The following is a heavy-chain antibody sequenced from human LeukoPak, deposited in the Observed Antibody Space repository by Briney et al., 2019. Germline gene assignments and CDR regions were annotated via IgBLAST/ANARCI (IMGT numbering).Heavy chain of an antibody. CDR3: ARGSWYRQNYWYFDL. CDR1: GGSISSYY. D-gene: IGHD6-13*01. Sequence: SETLSLTCTVSGGSISSYYWSWIRQPAGKGLEWIGRIYTSGSTNYNPFLKSRVTMSVDTSKNQFSLKLSSVTAADTAVYYCARGSWYRQNYWYFDLWGRGTLVTISS. J-gene: IGHJ2*01. V-gene: IGHV4-4*07. CDR2: IYTSGST.